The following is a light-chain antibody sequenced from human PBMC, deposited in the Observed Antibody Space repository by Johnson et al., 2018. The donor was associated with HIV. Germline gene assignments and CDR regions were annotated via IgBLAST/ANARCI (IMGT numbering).Light chain of an antibody. V-gene: IGLV1-51*01. CDR2: DNN. J-gene: IGLJ1*01. CDR1: SSNIGNNY. Sequence: QSVLTQSPSVSAAPGQKVTISCSGSSSNIGNNYVSWYQQLPGTAPKLLIYDNNKRPSGIPDRFSGSKSGTSATLGITGLQTGDEADYYCGTWDSSLSAGRVFGTGTMVTVL. CDR3: GTWDSSLSAGRV.